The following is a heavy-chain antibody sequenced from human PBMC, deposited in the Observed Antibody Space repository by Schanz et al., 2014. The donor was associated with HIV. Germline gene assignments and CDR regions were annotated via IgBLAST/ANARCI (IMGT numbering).Heavy chain of an antibody. Sequence: QVGLVESGGGVVQPGRSLRLSCAASGFTFSSYGMHWVRQAPGKGLEWVAVIWYDGSNKYYADSVKGRFTISRDNSKNTLYLQMNSLRAEDTAVYYCASTEYPYTTSSDYYYGMDVWGQGTTVTVSS. CDR2: IWYDGSNK. CDR1: GFTFSSYG. V-gene: IGHV3-33*01. D-gene: IGHD6-6*01. J-gene: IGHJ6*02. CDR3: ASTEYPYTTSSDYYYGMDV.